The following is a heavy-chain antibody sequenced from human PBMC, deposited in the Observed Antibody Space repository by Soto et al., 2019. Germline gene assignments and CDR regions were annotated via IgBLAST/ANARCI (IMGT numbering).Heavy chain of an antibody. CDR3: ARGPSGDKVDS. D-gene: IGHD7-27*01. CDR1: GGSISTVDYW. CDR2: IYDGGRT. J-gene: IGHJ4*02. V-gene: IGHV4-30-4*01. Sequence: QVQLQESGPGLVKPSQTLSLTCTVSGGSISTVDYWWSWIRQSPDMGLEWIGHIYDGGRTYNNPSLKSRVTMSADTSNSQLSMTLSSVSAADTAVYYCARGPSGDKVDSWGQGTLVTVSS.